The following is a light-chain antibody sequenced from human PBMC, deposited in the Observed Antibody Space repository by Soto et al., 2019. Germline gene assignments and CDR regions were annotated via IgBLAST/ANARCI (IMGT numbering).Light chain of an antibody. J-gene: IGLJ1*01. CDR2: EVS. CDR1: SSDVGGYNY. Sequence: QSALTQPASVSGSPGQSITISCIGTSSDVGGYNYVSWYQQHPGKAPKLMIYEVSNRPSGVSNRFSGSKSGNTASLTISGLQAEDEADYYCSSYTSTSTKVFGTGTKVTLL. V-gene: IGLV2-14*01. CDR3: SSYTSTSTKV.